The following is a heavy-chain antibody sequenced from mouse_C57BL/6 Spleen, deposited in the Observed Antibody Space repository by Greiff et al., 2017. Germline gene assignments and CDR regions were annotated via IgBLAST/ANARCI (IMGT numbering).Heavy chain of an antibody. CDR2: IYPGNSDT. D-gene: IGHD2-4*01. Sequence: VQLKESGTVLARPGASVKMSCKTSGYTFTSYWMHWVKQRPGQGLEWIGAIYPGNSDTSYTQKFKGKAQLTAVTSASTAYMELSSLTNEDSAVYYCTRSFYYDYDGAWFAYWGQGTLVTVSA. J-gene: IGHJ3*01. CDR3: TRSFYYDYDGAWFAY. CDR1: GYTFTSYW. V-gene: IGHV1-5*01.